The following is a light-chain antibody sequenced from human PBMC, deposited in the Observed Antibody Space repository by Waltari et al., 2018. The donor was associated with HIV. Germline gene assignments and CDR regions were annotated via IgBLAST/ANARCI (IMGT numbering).Light chain of an antibody. J-gene: IGLJ1*01. V-gene: IGLV2-23*01. CDR2: EGS. CDR1: SNDIGSYKV. CDR3: CSYLGDRTLYV. Sequence: QSALTQPASVSGSPGQSLTISCTGTSNDIGSYKVVSWYQHRPGKAPKLVIFEGSKRPSGISDRFSGSKSGNTASLTISGLQAEDESDYFCCSYLGDRTLYVFGPGTKVTVL.